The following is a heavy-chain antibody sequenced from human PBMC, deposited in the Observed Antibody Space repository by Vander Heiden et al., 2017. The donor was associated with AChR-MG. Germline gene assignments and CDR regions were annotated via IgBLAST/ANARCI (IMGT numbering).Heavy chain of an antibody. CDR1: GFTFSSYA. J-gene: IGHJ5*02. Sequence: EVQPLESGGGLVQPGGTLRLYCAASGFTFSSYAMGWVRHAPGKGLDRGSAISGSGGSTYYADSVKGRFTISRDNSKNTLYLQMNSLRAEDTAVYYCAKVSRYCSSTSCYGGWFDPWGQGTLVTVSS. D-gene: IGHD2-2*01. CDR3: AKVSRYCSSTSCYGGWFDP. CDR2: ISGSGGST. V-gene: IGHV3-23*01.